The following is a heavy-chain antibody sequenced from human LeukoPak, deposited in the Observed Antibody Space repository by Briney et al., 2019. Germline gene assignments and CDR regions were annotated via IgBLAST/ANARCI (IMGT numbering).Heavy chain of an antibody. CDR1: GFSFRSYW. CDR2: IKQDGSEK. D-gene: IGHD7-27*01. Sequence: GGSLRLSCAASGFSFRSYWMSWVRQAPGKGLEWVANIKQDGSEKYYVDSVKGRFTISRDNAKNSLYLQMNSLRVEDTAVYYCGRDPAWGAIDYWGQGTLVTVSS. J-gene: IGHJ4*02. V-gene: IGHV3-7*01. CDR3: GRDPAWGAIDY.